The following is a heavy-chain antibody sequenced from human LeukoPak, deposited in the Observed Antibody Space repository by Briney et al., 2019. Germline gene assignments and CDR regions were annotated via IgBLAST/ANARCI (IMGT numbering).Heavy chain of an antibody. J-gene: IGHJ4*02. Sequence: GGSLRLTCAASGFTFSSYSMNWVRQAPGKGLEWVSYISSSSSTIYYADSVKGRFTISRDNAKNSLYLQMNSLRAEDTAVYYCARGGEYCSSTSCYPNYWGQGTLVTVSS. CDR2: ISSSSSTI. CDR1: GFTFSSYS. CDR3: ARGGEYCSSTSCYPNY. D-gene: IGHD2-2*01. V-gene: IGHV3-48*04.